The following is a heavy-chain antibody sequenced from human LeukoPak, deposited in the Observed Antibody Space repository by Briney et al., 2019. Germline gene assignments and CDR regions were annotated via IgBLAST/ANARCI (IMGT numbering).Heavy chain of an antibody. V-gene: IGHV3-21*01. Sequence: GGSLRLSCAASGFTFSSYSMNWVRQAPGKGLEWVSSISSSSSYIYYADSVKGRFNISRDNAKNSLYLQMNSLRAEDTAVYYCARVQYGDYGNVDYWGQGTLVTVSS. CDR1: GFTFSSYS. CDR3: ARVQYGDYGNVDY. D-gene: IGHD4-17*01. J-gene: IGHJ4*02. CDR2: ISSSSSYI.